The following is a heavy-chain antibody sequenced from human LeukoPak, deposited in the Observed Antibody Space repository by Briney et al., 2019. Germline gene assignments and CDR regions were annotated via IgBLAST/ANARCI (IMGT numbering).Heavy chain of an antibody. CDR3: ARATVTMDWFDP. D-gene: IGHD4-17*01. J-gene: IGHJ5*02. CDR1: GASISSSNYY. Sequence: SETLSLTCTVSGASISSSNYYWGWIRQPPGKGLEWIGSIYYSGSTSYNPSLQSRVTISVDTAKNQFSLKLSSATAADTTVYYCARATVTMDWFDPWGQGTLVTVSS. V-gene: IGHV4-39*01. CDR2: IYYSGST.